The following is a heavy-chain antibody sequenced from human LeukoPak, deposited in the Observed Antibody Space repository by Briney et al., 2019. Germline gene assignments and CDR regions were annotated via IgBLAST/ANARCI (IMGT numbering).Heavy chain of an antibody. CDR3: TRQYSSGWSYYYGLDV. V-gene: IGHV6-1*01. Sequence: SQTLSLTCAISGDSVSSITAAWNWIRQSPSRGLEWLGRTYYRSKWYNDYAVSVRSRIAINPDTSKNQFSLQLNSVTPEDTAVYYCTRQYSSGWSYYYGLDVWGQGTTVTVSS. CDR2: TYYRSKWYN. D-gene: IGHD6-19*01. J-gene: IGHJ6*02. CDR1: GDSVSSITAA.